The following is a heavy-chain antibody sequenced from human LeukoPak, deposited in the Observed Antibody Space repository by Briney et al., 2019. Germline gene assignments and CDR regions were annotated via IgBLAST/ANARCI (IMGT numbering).Heavy chain of an antibody. CDR2: IRSKANSYAT. Sequence: GGSLRLSCAASGFTFSAYALHWVRQASGKGLEWVGRIRSKANSYATEYAASLKGRFTISRDDSKNTAYLQMDSLKTEDTAVYYCTGNYYGSGSYADFDYWGQGTLVTVSS. CDR1: GFTFSAYA. V-gene: IGHV3-73*01. D-gene: IGHD3-10*01. J-gene: IGHJ4*02. CDR3: TGNYYGSGSYADFDY.